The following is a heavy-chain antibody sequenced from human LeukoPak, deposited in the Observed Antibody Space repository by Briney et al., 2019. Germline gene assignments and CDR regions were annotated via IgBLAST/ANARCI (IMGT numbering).Heavy chain of an antibody. V-gene: IGHV3-74*01. J-gene: IGHJ2*01. CDR1: GFTFSNYW. Sequence: GGSLRLSCSASGFTFSNYWMHWVRQAPGKGLVWVSRINSDGSITTYADSVKGRFTISRDNAKNTLYLQMNSLRAEDTAVYYCARGHGDFPVNYYFDLWGRGTLVTVSS. D-gene: IGHD4-17*01. CDR3: ARGHGDFPVNYYFDL. CDR2: INSDGSIT.